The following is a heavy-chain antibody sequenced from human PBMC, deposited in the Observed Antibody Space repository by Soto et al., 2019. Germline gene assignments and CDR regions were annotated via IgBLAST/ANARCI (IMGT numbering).Heavy chain of an antibody. Sequence: PGGSLRLSCAASGFTFSNAWMSWVRQAPGKGLEWVSAISGSGGSTYYADSVKGRFTISRDNSKNTLYLQMNSLRAEDTAVYYCAKDLYYYDSSGHDYWGQGTLVTVS. CDR2: ISGSGGST. V-gene: IGHV3-23*01. D-gene: IGHD3-22*01. CDR1: GFTFSNAW. CDR3: AKDLYYYDSSGHDY. J-gene: IGHJ4*02.